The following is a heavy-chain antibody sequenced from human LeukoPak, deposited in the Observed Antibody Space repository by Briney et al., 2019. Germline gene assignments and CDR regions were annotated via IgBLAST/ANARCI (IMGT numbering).Heavy chain of an antibody. CDR3: ARDLQEYSGSYFDAFDI. CDR1: GFTFSRYA. J-gene: IGHJ3*02. D-gene: IGHD1-26*01. CDR2: IYRGGST. Sequence: PGGSLRLSCAASGFTFSRYAMSWVRQAPGKGLEWVSVIYRGGSTYYADSVKGRFTISRDNSKNTLYLQMNSLRAEDTAVYYCARDLQEYSGSYFDAFDIWGQGTMVTVSS. V-gene: IGHV3-66*01.